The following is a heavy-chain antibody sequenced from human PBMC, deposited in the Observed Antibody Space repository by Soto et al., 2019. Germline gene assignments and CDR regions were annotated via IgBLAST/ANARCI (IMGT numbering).Heavy chain of an antibody. CDR1: RFTFSTYA. V-gene: IGHV3-23*01. CDR3: ARSWGTYFNTGFHY. J-gene: IGHJ4*02. CDR2: INNDGDAT. Sequence: PGGFLRLSCVASRFTFSTYAFTNYAMNWVRQAPGKGLEWVSAINNDGDATPYADSVKGRFTISRDNSKHMVFLQMNSLRDEDTAVYYCARSWGTYFNTGFHYWGQGTLVTVSS. D-gene: IGHD3-16*01.